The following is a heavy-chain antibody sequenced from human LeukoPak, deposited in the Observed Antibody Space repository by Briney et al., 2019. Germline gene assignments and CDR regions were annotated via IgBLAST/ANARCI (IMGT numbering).Heavy chain of an antibody. CDR1: GGSISSNY. CDR2: IYYTGST. Sequence: SETLSLTCTVSGGSISSNYWSWIRQAPGKGLEWLGYIYYTGSTNYNPSLKSRVTISVVTSKNQFSLKLSSVPAAVTAANYYVRCFYDISGDSTPFDCWGQGTLVTVSS. J-gene: IGHJ4*02. CDR3: VRCFYDISGDSTPFDC. D-gene: IGHD3-22*01. V-gene: IGHV4-59*01.